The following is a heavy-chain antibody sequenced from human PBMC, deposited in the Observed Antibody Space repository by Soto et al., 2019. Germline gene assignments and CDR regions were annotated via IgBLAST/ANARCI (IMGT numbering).Heavy chain of an antibody. CDR2: ITSTSSYI. Sequence: GGSLRLSCVVSGFTFSRHNMNWVRQAPGKGLECVSFITSTSSYIFYADSVKGRFTVSRDNAKNSLYLQMNSLRAEDTAVYYCASWDLGSSNKYYQDYYDGMGVSGQGTTVTVSS. D-gene: IGHD2-2*01. CDR1: GFTFSRHN. V-gene: IGHV3-21*01. CDR3: ASWDLGSSNKYYQDYYDGMGV. J-gene: IGHJ6*02.